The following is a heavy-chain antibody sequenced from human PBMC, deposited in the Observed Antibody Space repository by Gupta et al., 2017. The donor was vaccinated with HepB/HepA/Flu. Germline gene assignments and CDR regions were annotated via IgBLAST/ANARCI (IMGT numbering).Heavy chain of an antibody. J-gene: IGHJ4*02. Sequence: EVQLVESGGGLVQPGGSLRLSCAASGFTFGSYAMNWVRQAPGKGLEWVSYISTSGTTIYYADSVKGRFTISRDNAKNSLYLQMNSLRAEDTAVYYCARVGDTGTYLDYWGQGTLVTVSS. D-gene: IGHD1-26*01. V-gene: IGHV3-48*03. CDR2: ISTSGTTI. CDR3: ARVGDTGTYLDY. CDR1: GFTFGSYA.